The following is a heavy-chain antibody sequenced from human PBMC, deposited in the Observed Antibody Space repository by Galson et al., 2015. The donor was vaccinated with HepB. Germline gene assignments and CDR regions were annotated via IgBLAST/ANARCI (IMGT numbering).Heavy chain of an antibody. CDR2: IVVGSGNT. D-gene: IGHD4-23*01. Sequence: SVKVSCKASGFTFTSSAVQWVRQARGQRLEWIGWIVVGSGNTNYAQKFQGRVTMTRDTSTSTVYMELSSLRSEDTAVYYCARADYGGTRSAFDIWGQGTMVTVSS. J-gene: IGHJ3*02. V-gene: IGHV1-58*01. CDR3: ARADYGGTRSAFDI. CDR1: GFTFTSSA.